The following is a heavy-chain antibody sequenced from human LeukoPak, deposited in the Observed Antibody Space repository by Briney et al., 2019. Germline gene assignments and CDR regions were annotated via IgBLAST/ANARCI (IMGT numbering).Heavy chain of an antibody. CDR2: IYYSKNT. Sequence: PSETLSLTCTVSGGSISSSSAYWGWIHQPPGKGLEWIGSIYYSKNTYYNPSLKSRVTISADTSKNQFSLTLGSVSATDTAVYYCVSPRGFSYGYFDYWGQGTLVTVSS. CDR3: VSPRGFSYGYFDY. V-gene: IGHV4-39*01. D-gene: IGHD5-18*01. CDR1: GGSISSSSAY. J-gene: IGHJ4*02.